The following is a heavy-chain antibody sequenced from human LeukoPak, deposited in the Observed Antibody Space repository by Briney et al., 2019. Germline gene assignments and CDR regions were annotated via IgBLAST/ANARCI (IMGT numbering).Heavy chain of an antibody. Sequence: GYLRCTCSASGFTFSSYALSWLGQAQGHGLKGVSTISGSGGSTYYADSVRGRFTISRDNSKNTLYLQMNSLRAEDTAVYYCAKRWHSSSYYDYWGQGTLVTVSS. J-gene: IGHJ4*02. D-gene: IGHD6-6*01. CDR2: ISGSGGST. CDR1: GFTFSSYA. V-gene: IGHV3-23*01. CDR3: AKRWHSSSYYDY.